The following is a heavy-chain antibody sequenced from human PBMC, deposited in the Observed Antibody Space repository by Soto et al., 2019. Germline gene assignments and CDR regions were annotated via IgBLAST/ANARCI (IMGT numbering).Heavy chain of an antibody. Sequence: SETLSLTCTVSGGSISSYYWSWIRQPPGKGLEWIGYIYYSGSTNYNPSLKSRVTIPVDTSKNQFSLKLSSVTAADTAVYYCARGYDSSGYRGPYFDYWGQGTLVTVSS. CDR3: ARGYDSSGYRGPYFDY. CDR2: IYYSGST. J-gene: IGHJ4*02. V-gene: IGHV4-59*01. D-gene: IGHD3-22*01. CDR1: GGSISSYY.